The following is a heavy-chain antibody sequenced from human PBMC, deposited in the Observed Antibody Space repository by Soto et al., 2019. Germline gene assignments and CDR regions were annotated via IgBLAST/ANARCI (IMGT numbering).Heavy chain of an antibody. CDR3: AKDYYSDSNGSHFDY. Sequence: ASVKVSCKASGYTFTSYGISWVRQAPGQGLEWMGWISAYNGNTNYAQKLQGRVTLTTDTSTSTAYMELRSLSSDDTALYYCAKDYYSDSNGSHFDYWGQGTQVTSPQ. CDR1: GYTFTSYG. D-gene: IGHD3-22*01. J-gene: IGHJ4*02. CDR2: ISAYNGNT. V-gene: IGHV1-18*01.